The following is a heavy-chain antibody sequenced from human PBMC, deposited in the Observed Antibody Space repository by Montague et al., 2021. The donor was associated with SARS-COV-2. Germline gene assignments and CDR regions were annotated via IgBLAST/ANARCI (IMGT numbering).Heavy chain of an antibody. D-gene: IGHD3-10*01. CDR3: ARDRVDFGAGRQGTIDF. V-gene: IGHV4-4*07. J-gene: IGHJ4*02. CDR2: MYFTGKT. CDR1: GDSITNHY. Sequence: SETLSLTCSVSGDSITNHYWSWIRQPAGKGLEWIGRMYFTGKTNFSPFFSSRLTMSADTSKTQFSLKLTSVTAADTAIYFCARDRVDFGAGRQGTIDFWGQGTLVTVSS.